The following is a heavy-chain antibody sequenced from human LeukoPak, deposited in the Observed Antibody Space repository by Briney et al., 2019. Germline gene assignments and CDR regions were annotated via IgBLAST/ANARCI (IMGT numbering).Heavy chain of an antibody. V-gene: IGHV4/OR15-8*01. Sequence: SETLSLTCIVSGGSISSDNWWSWVRQPPGKGLEWIGEIYQSGSPNYNPSLRSRLTIPVDKSKNHFSLKLNSVTAADTAIYYCARARGYDKGPFDHWGQGTLVTVSS. CDR2: IYQSGSP. CDR1: GGSISSDNW. J-gene: IGHJ4*02. D-gene: IGHD5-12*01. CDR3: ARARGYDKGPFDH.